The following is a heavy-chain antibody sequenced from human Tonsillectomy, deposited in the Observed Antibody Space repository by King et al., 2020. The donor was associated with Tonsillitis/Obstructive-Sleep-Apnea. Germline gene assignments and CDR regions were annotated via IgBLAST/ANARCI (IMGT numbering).Heavy chain of an antibody. Sequence: VQLQQWGAELLKPSETLSLTCAVYGGSFSGDYWSWIRQPPGKGLEWIGEINRSGTTNYNPSLKSRVTMSVDTSKNQFSLNLSSVTAADTAVYYCAREPYSSARVDRYFDYWGQGILVTVSS. CDR3: AREPYSSARVDRYFDY. J-gene: IGHJ4*02. D-gene: IGHD6-19*01. CDR1: GGSFSGDY. CDR2: INRSGTT. V-gene: IGHV4-34*01.